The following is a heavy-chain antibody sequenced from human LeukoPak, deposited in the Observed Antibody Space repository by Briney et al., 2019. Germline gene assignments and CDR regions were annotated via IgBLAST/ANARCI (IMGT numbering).Heavy chain of an antibody. V-gene: IGHV3-21*01. Sequence: GGSLRLSCAASGFTFSSYSMNWVRQAPGKGLEWVSSISSSSSYIYYADSVKGRFTISRDNAKNSLYLQMNSLRAEDTAVYYCARDRLDYDFWSGYYYYYGMDVWGQGTTVTVSS. D-gene: IGHD3-3*01. CDR1: GFTFSSYS. CDR3: ARDRLDYDFWSGYYYYYGMDV. J-gene: IGHJ6*02. CDR2: ISSSSSYI.